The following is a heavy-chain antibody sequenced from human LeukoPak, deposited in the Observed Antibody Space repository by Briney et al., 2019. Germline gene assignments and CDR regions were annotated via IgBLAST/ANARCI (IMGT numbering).Heavy chain of an antibody. CDR2: ISGSGGST. D-gene: IGHD3-3*01. CDR1: GFTFSSYA. Sequence: PGRSLRLSCAASGFTFSSYAMSWVRQAPGKGLEWVSAISGSGGSTYYADSVKGRFTISRDNSKNTLYLQMNSLRAEDTAVYYCAKDGAITIFGVVILNWFDPWGQGTLVTVSS. J-gene: IGHJ5*02. V-gene: IGHV3-23*01. CDR3: AKDGAITIFGVVILNWFDP.